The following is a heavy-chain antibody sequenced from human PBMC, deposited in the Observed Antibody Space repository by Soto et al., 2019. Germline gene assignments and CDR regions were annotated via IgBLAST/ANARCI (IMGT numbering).Heavy chain of an antibody. CDR3: ARHTPAISISDH. D-gene: IGHD3-3*01. J-gene: IGHJ4*02. CDR1: GGSLRSDGYY. Sequence: SETLSLTCTVSGGSLRSDGYYGSWIRQPPGRGLEWIGSIYYSGSTYYNPSLQSLVTISVDTSKNQFSLKLSSVTAADTAVYCCARHTPAISISDHWGQGTLVTVSS. CDR2: IYYSGST. V-gene: IGHV4-39*01.